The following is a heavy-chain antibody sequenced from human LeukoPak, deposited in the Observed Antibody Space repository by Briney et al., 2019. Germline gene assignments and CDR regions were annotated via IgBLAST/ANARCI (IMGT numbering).Heavy chain of an antibody. V-gene: IGHV1-2*02. CDR1: GYTFTGYY. CDR2: INPNSGGT. CDR3: ARAIKLRVLDYYDSSGYCDY. Sequence: ASVKDSCKASGYTFTGYYMHWVRQAPGQGLEWMGWINPNSGGTNYAQKFQGRVTMTRDTSLSTAYMGLSRLRSDDTAVYYCARAIKLRVLDYYDSSGYCDYWGRETLDTVSS. J-gene: IGHJ4*02. D-gene: IGHD3-22*01.